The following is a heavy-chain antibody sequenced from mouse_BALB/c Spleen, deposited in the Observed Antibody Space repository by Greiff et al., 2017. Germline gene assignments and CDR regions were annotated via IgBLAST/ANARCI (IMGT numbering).Heavy chain of an antibody. Sequence: EVHLVESGGGLVKPGGSLKLSCAASGFAFSSYDMSWVRQTPEKRLEWVAYISSGGGSTYYPDTVKGRFTISRDNAKNTLYLQMSSLKSEDTAMYYCARQEYGPYWYFDVWGAGTTVTVSS. CDR3: ARQEYGPYWYFDV. D-gene: IGHD1-2*01. J-gene: IGHJ1*01. CDR2: ISSGGGST. CDR1: GFAFSSYD. V-gene: IGHV5-12-1*01.